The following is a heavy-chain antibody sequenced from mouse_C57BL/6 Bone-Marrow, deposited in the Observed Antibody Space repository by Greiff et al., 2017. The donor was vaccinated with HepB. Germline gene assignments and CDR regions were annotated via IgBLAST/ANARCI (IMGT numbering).Heavy chain of an antibody. CDR1: GYTFTSYG. CDR2: IYPRSGNT. J-gene: IGHJ2*01. D-gene: IGHD1-1*01. CDR3: ARRNPITTVVADYFDY. V-gene: IGHV1-81*01. Sequence: QVQLKESGAELARPGASVKLSCKASGYTFTSYGISWVKQRTGQGLEWIGEIYPRSGNTYYNEKFKGKATLTADKSSSTAYMELRSLTSEDSAVYFCARRNPITTVVADYFDYWGQGTTLTVSS.